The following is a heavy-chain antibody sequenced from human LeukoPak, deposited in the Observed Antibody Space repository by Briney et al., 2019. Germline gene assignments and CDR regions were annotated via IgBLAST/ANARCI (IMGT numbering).Heavy chain of an antibody. Sequence: PSETLSLTCTVSGGSISSYYWSWIRQPAGKGLEWIGRIYTSGSTNYNPSLKSRVTMSVDTSKNQFSLKLSSVTAADTAVYYCARDLWFGELSYYYYYMDVWGKGITVTVSS. CDR2: IYTSGST. CDR1: GGSISSYY. D-gene: IGHD3-10*01. CDR3: ARDLWFGELSYYYYYMDV. V-gene: IGHV4-4*07. J-gene: IGHJ6*03.